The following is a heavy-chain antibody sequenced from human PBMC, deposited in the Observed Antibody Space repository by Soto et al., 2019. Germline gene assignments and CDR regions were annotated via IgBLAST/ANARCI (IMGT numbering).Heavy chain of an antibody. CDR1: GFTFSSYS. D-gene: IGHD2-15*01. V-gene: IGHV3-21*01. CDR3: ARANGGYCSGGSCYRSYYYYYYMDV. Sequence: EVQLVESGGGLVKPGGSLRLSCAASGFTFSSYSMNWVRQAPGKGLEWVSSISSSSSYIYYADSVKGRFTISRDNAKNSLYLQMNSLRAEDTAVYYCARANGGYCSGGSCYRSYYYYYYMDVWGKVTTVTVSS. CDR2: ISSSSSYI. J-gene: IGHJ6*03.